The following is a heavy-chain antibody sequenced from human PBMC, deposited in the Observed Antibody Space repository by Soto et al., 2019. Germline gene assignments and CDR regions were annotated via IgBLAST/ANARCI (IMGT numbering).Heavy chain of an antibody. J-gene: IGHJ4*02. CDR3: ARDLMEALMQLWPGGY. CDR2: VSSSGATM. V-gene: IGHV3-11*01. CDR1: GFTFSDYS. Sequence: QVQLVEPGGGLVKPGGSLRLSCAASGFTFSDYSMSWIRQAPGKGLEWVSYVSSSGATMYYADSVGGRFTISRDNAKESVYLQMNSLRVEDTAVYYCARDLMEALMQLWPGGYWGQGTLVTVSS. D-gene: IGHD5-18*01.